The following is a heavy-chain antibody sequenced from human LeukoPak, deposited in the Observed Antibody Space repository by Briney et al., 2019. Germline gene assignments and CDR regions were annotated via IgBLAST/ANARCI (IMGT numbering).Heavy chain of an antibody. J-gene: IGHJ3*01. CDR1: GLTFSDYY. V-gene: IGHV3-11*01. Sequence: GGSLRLSCAVSGLTFSDYYMSWIRQAPGKGLEWVSYISGSSDTMDYADSVKGRFTISRDNAENTLYLQINSLRAVDTAVYYCARTLLSYCGGDCYSHSFDVWGQGTLVAVSS. CDR3: ARTLLSYCGGDCYSHSFDV. CDR2: ISGSSDTM. D-gene: IGHD2-21*02.